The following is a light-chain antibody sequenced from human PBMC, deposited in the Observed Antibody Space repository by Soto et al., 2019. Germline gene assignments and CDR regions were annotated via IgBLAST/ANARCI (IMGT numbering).Light chain of an antibody. CDR1: QSISSY. Sequence: EIVMTQSPATMSVSPGERATLSCRASQSISSYLAWYQQKPGQAPRLLIYGASSRATGIPDRFSGSGSGTDGTLTISRLEPEDVAVYYCQQYGSSPETFGQGTKVDIK. CDR2: GAS. CDR3: QQYGSSPET. V-gene: IGKV3-20*01. J-gene: IGKJ1*01.